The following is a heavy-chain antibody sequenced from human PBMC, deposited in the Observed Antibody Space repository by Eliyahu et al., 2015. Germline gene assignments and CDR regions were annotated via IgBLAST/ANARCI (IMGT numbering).Heavy chain of an antibody. D-gene: IGHD1-26*01. CDR3: ARDKDGDLGGALFTPGMDV. CDR1: GFTFSRYA. V-gene: IGHV3-23*01. J-gene: IGHJ6*04. CDR2: ISDNGVTT. Sequence: EVLLWDFGGDLVQPGGSLRLSCAASGFTFSRYAMXWVRQAPGKGPGWVSGISDNGVTTYYSDSVKGRFTISRDNSQNALYLQMNSLRVEDTAIYYCARDKDGDLGGALFTPGMDVWGKGTTVIVSS.